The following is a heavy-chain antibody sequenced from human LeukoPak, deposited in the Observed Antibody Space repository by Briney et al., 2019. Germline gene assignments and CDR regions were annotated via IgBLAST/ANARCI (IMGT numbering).Heavy chain of an antibody. Sequence: GGSLRLSCAASGFTFSSYGMHWVRQAPGKGLEWVSVISGSGGTTYYADSVKGRFTISRDNSKNTLYLQMNSLRAEDTAIYYCAKDLGYYDSSGYIYWGQGTLVTVSS. CDR3: AKDLGYYDSSGYIY. CDR1: GFTFSSYG. V-gene: IGHV3-23*01. CDR2: ISGSGGTT. D-gene: IGHD3-22*01. J-gene: IGHJ4*02.